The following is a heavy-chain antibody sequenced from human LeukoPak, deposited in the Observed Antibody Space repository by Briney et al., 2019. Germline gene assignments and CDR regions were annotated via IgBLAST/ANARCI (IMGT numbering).Heavy chain of an antibody. V-gene: IGHV4-39*07. CDR3: ARDVSPNGVVDY. Sequence: SETLSLTRTVAGGSISSGTYYWGWIRPPPGNGLEWIGSIYYSGSTYYNPSLKSRVTISVDTSKNQFSLKLSSVTAADTAVYYCARDVSPNGVVDYWGEGTLVTVSS. J-gene: IGHJ4*02. CDR2: IYYSGST. CDR1: GGSISSGTYY. D-gene: IGHD2-8*01.